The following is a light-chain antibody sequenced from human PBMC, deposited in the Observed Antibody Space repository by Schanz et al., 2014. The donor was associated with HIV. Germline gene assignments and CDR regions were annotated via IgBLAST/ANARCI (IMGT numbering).Light chain of an antibody. CDR3: SSYTSSSTLYV. CDR2: EVK. CDR1: SSDVGAYDR. J-gene: IGLJ1*01. Sequence: QSALTQPPSVSGSPGQSVTISCTGTSSDVGAYDRVSWYQQPPGTAPKLIVYEVKNRPSGVPGRFSGSKSGNTASLTISGLQAEDEADYYCSSYTSSSTLYVFGTGTKLTVL. V-gene: IGLV2-18*02.